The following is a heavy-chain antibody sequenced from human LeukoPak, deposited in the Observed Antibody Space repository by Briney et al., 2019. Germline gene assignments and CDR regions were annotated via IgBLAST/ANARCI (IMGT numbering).Heavy chain of an antibody. CDR1: GGTFSSYA. CDR2: IIPILGIA. J-gene: IGHJ4*02. D-gene: IGHD4-23*01. Sequence: SVKVSCKASGGTFSSYAISWVRQAPGQGLEWMGRIIPILGIANYAQKFQGRVTITADKSTSTAYMELSSLRSEDTAVYYCARAPSTVVTQIDYWGQGTLVTVSS. V-gene: IGHV1-69*04. CDR3: ARAPSTVVTQIDY.